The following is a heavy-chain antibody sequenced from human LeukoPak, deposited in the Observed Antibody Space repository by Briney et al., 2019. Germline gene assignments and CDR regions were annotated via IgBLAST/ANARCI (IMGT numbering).Heavy chain of an antibody. Sequence: GGSLGLSCAASGFSVSNNYMSWVRQAPGKGLEWVSVIYSGGSTYYADSVKGRFTISRDDSKNTLYLQMNSLRAEDTAVYYCARDLDFDYWGQGTLVTVSS. CDR3: ARDLDFDY. CDR1: GFSVSNNY. CDR2: IYSGGST. J-gene: IGHJ4*02. V-gene: IGHV3-66*01.